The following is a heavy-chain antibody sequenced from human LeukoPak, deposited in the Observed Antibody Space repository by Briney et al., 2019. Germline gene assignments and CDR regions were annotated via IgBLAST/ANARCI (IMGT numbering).Heavy chain of an antibody. CDR3: TGWGRLNRPYYYYYMDV. Sequence: GGSLRLSCATSEFSVSDNYLSWVRQAPGKGLEWVSVIYSGGSTYYADSVKGRFTISKDTSENTLSLQMNDLRTSDTAVYYCTGWGRLNRPYYYYYMDVWGKGTTVIVSS. V-gene: IGHV3-53*01. J-gene: IGHJ6*03. D-gene: IGHD7-27*01. CDR1: EFSVSDNY. CDR2: IYSGGST.